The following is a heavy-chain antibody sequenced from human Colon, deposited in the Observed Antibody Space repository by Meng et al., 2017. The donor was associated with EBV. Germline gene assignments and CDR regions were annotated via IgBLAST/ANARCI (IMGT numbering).Heavy chain of an antibody. V-gene: IGHV3-23*01. Sequence: VALWEVGGGLIQPGGSLRLSCAASGFTLSSKTMCWVRQAPGKGLEWVSTFSGSSGAAYYADSVKGRFTISRDNAKNTVHLQLNSLRVEDTALYFCAKSRGEQWLIYYWGQGTLVTVSS. J-gene: IGHJ4*02. CDR2: FSGSSGAA. CDR3: AKSRGEQWLIYY. CDR1: GFTLSSKT. D-gene: IGHD6-19*01.